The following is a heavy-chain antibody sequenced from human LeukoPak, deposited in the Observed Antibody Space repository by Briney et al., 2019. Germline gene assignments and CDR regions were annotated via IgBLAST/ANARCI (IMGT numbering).Heavy chain of an antibody. CDR3: ARDSDSGFQ. D-gene: IGHD3-16*01. Sequence: ASETLSLTCTVSGGSFSFYFWHWIRQPPGEGLDWIGEIDNRGSTQYKPSLRSRGIISIDTSGNHFSLKLTSVTAAGTAVYFCARDSDSGFQWGQGVLVTVSS. V-gene: IGHV4-34*01. J-gene: IGHJ4*02. CDR1: GGSFSFYF. CDR2: IDNRGST.